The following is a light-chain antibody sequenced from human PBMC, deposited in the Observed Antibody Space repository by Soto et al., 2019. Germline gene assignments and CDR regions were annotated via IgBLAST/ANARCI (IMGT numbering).Light chain of an antibody. V-gene: IGKV1-5*03. CDR1: QSINSW. CDR2: RAS. Sequence: DIQMTQSPSTLSASVGDRVTITCLASQSINSWWAWYQQKPGKGPTLLIYRASRLESGVPSRFSGSGSGTEFALTISSLQPADFATYYCQQYETYSWTFGQGTKVAIK. CDR3: QQYETYSWT. J-gene: IGKJ1*01.